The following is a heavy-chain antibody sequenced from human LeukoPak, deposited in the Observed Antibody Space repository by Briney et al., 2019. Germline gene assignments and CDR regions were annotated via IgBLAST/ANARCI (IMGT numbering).Heavy chain of an antibody. D-gene: IGHD5-12*01. Sequence: SETLSLTCTVSGGSISSYYWSWIRQPPGKGLEWIGYIYYSGSTNYNPSLKSRVTISVDTSKSQFSLKLSSVTAADTAVYYCAREPSWIESYRDVWGKGTTVTVSS. CDR2: IYYSGST. J-gene: IGHJ6*03. CDR1: GGSISSYY. V-gene: IGHV4-59*01. CDR3: AREPSWIESYRDV.